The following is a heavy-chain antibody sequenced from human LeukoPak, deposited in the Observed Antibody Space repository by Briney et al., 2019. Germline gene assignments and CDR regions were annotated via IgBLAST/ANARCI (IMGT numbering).Heavy chain of an antibody. J-gene: IGHJ5*02. D-gene: IGHD4-23*01. CDR2: MNPNSGNT. CDR3: ARSNYGGNRWFAP. CDR1: EYTFTSYD. Sequence: ASVKVSCKASEYTFTSYDINWVRQATGQGLEWVGWMNPNSGNTGYAQKFHGRVTMTRDTSISTAYMELSSLRSEDTAVYYCARSNYGGNRWFAPWGQGPLVPVSS. V-gene: IGHV1-8*01.